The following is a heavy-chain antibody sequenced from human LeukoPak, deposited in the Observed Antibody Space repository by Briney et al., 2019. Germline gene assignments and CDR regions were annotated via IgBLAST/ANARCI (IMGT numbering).Heavy chain of an antibody. CDR2: ISYDGSNK. D-gene: IGHD3-16*01. CDR3: AGGGYFYY. J-gene: IGHJ4*02. CDR1: GFTFSSYG. Sequence: PGGSLRLSCAAPGFTFSSYGMHWVRQAPGKGLEWVAVISYDGSNKYYADSVKGRFTISRDNSKNTLYLQMNSLRAEDTAVYYCAGGGYFYYWGQGTLVTVSS. V-gene: IGHV3-30*03.